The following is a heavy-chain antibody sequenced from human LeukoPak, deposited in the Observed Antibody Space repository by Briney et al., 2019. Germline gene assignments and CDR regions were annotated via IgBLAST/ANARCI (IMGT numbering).Heavy chain of an antibody. Sequence: SETLSLTCTVSGYSISSGYYWSWIRQPPGKGLEWIGEINHSGSTNYNPSLKSRVTISVDTSKNQFSLKLSSVTAADTAVYYCARSGRRAVAAIDYWGQGTLVTVSS. CDR3: ARSGRRAVAAIDY. J-gene: IGHJ4*02. V-gene: IGHV4-38-2*02. CDR2: INHSGST. D-gene: IGHD6-19*01. CDR1: GYSISSGYY.